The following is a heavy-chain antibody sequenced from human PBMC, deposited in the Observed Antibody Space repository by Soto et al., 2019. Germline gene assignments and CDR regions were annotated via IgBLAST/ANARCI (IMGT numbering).Heavy chain of an antibody. CDR3: VGELPDCGGDCLDY. J-gene: IGHJ4*02. D-gene: IGHD2-21*02. CDR2: INGDGSNT. CDR1: GFTFSASW. Sequence: EVQLVESGGGLVQPGGSLRLSCAASGFTFSASWMHWIRQAPGKGLVWVSRINGDGSNTIYADSVRGRFTISRDDAKNTLYLQRNSLRAEDTAVYYCVGELPDCGGDCLDYWGQGSLVTVSS. V-gene: IGHV3-74*01.